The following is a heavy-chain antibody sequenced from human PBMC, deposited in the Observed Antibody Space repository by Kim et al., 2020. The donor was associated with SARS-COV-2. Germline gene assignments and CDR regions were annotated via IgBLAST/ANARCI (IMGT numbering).Heavy chain of an antibody. V-gene: IGHV1-8*01. Sequence: ASVKVSCKASGYTFTSYDLNWVRQATGQGLEWLGWMNPNSGNTGYAGKFRGRISMTREISTSTAYMELSSLTSEDTAGYYCTRHRSGHNDNWFDPWGQGTLVTVSS. D-gene: IGHD6-19*01. CDR2: MNPNSGNT. CDR1: GYTFTSYD. CDR3: TRHRSGHNDNWFDP. J-gene: IGHJ5*02.